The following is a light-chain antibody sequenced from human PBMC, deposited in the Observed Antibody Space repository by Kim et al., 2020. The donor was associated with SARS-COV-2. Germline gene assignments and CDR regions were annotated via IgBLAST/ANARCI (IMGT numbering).Light chain of an antibody. Sequence: AIQLTQSPSSLSASVGDRVTITCRASQGISSALAWYQQEPGKPPKLLIYDASTLESGVPSRFSGSGSGTDFTLTISSLQPEDFATYYCHQFIAFPITFGQGTRLEIK. CDR3: HQFIAFPIT. CDR1: QGISSA. J-gene: IGKJ5*01. V-gene: IGKV1-13*02. CDR2: DAS.